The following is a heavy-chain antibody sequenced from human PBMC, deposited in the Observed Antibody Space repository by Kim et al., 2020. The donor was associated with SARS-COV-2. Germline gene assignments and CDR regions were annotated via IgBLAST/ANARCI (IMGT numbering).Heavy chain of an antibody. CDR3: ARVRYYYGSGSYYNGDYYYYGMDV. CDR1: GFTFSRYD. D-gene: IGHD3-10*01. CDR2: IGTAGDT. V-gene: IGHV3-13*01. J-gene: IGHJ6*02. Sequence: GGSLRLSCAASGFTFSRYDMHWVRQATGNGLEWVSTIGTAGDTYYPGSVKGRFTISRENAKNSLYLQMNSLRAGDTAVYYCARVRYYYGSGSYYNGDYYYYGMDVWGQGNTVTVSS.